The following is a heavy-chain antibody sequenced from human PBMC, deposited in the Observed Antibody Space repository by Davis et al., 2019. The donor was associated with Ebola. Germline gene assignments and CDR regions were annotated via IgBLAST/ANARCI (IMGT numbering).Heavy chain of an antibody. CDR2: INPSGGST. CDR3: ARERDLNYVWGTEGMDV. V-gene: IGHV1-2*04. D-gene: IGHD3-16*01. Sequence: ASVKVSCKASGYTFTTYGISWVRQAPGQGLEWMGIINPSGGSTSYAQKFQGWVTMTRDTSISTAYMELSRLRSDDTAVYYCARERDLNYVWGTEGMDVWGQGTTVTVSS. J-gene: IGHJ6*02. CDR1: GYTFTTYG.